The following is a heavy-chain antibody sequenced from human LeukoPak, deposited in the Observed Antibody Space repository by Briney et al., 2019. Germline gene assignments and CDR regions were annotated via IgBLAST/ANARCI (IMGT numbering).Heavy chain of an antibody. J-gene: IGHJ4*02. CDR3: AKDPEQLIGYCSGGTCSLRY. V-gene: IGHV3-23*01. D-gene: IGHD2-15*01. Sequence: GGSLRLSCAASGFTFSTFAMSWVRQAPGKGLEWVSTISGSGTSTYFADSVKGRFTISRDNSKNTLYLQMNSLRAEDTAVYYCAKDPEQLIGYCSGGTCSLRYWGQGTLDTVSS. CDR1: GFTFSTFA. CDR2: ISGSGTST.